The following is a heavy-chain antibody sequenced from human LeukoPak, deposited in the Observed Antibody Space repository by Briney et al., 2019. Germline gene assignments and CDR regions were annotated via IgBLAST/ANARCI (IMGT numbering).Heavy chain of an antibody. CDR2: ISNTGGTI. J-gene: IGHJ4*02. CDR1: GFEFTSYE. CDR3: ARRGYMYGCDY. V-gene: IGHV3-48*03. Sequence: GGSLRLSCAASGFEFTSYEMNRVRQAPGKGLEWVSYISNTGGTIYYGDSVKGRFTISRDNAKNSLSLQMNSLRADDTAVHYCARRGYMYGCDYRGQGTLVSVSS. D-gene: IGHD5-18*01.